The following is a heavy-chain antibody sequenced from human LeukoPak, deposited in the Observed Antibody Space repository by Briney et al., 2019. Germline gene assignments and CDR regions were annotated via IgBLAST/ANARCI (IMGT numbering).Heavy chain of an antibody. D-gene: IGHD6-19*01. CDR2: IYYSGST. Sequence: SETLSLTCTVSGGSISSSSYYWSWIRQPPGKGLEWIGYIYYSGSTNYNPSLKSRVTISVDTSKNQFSLKLRSVTAADTAVYYCARVLFYSSGNKSNRVDYWGQGTLVTVSS. CDR3: ARVLFYSSGNKSNRVDY. CDR1: GGSISSSSYY. V-gene: IGHV4-61*01. J-gene: IGHJ4*02.